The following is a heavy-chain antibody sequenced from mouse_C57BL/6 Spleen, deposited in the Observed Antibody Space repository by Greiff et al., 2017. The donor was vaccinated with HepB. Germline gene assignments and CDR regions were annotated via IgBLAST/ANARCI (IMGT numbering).Heavy chain of an antibody. J-gene: IGHJ3*01. V-gene: IGHV1-22*01. CDR3: ARTGSSGYAWFAY. Sequence: VQLQQSGPELAKPGASVKMSCKASGYTFTDYNMHWVKQSHGKSLEWIGYINPNNGGTSYNQKFKGKATLTVNKSSSTAYMELRSLTSEDSAVYYCARTGSSGYAWFAYWGQGTLVTVSA. D-gene: IGHD3-2*02. CDR1: GYTFTDYN. CDR2: INPNNGGT.